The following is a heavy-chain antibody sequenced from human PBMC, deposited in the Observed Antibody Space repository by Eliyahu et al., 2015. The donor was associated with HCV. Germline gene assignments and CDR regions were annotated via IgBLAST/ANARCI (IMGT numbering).Heavy chain of an antibody. CDR2: IRSKAYGGTT. Sequence: EVQLVESGGGLVQPGRSLRLSCTASGFTFXDYAMSWFRQAPGKGLEWVGFIRSKAYGGTTEYAASVKGRFTISRDDSKSIAYLQMNSLKTEDTAVYYCTRSYWGSGSYYFDYWGQGTLVTVSS. D-gene: IGHD3-10*01. V-gene: IGHV3-49*03. J-gene: IGHJ4*02. CDR1: GFTFXDYA. CDR3: TRSYWGSGSYYFDY.